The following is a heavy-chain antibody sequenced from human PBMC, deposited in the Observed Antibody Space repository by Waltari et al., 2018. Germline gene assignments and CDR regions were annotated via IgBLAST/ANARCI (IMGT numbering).Heavy chain of an antibody. Sequence: QVELLESGPGLVKPSRTLFPTCPASDDSLNSRDFYWNWIRQPPGQGLEFVGYISHTGNAYSNPSLKGRVTISMDTSKRQFSLKLNSVTAADTAVYYCARGGAAVTRPFDYWGQGTLVTVSS. D-gene: IGHD4-17*01. J-gene: IGHJ4*02. CDR3: ARGGAAVTRPFDY. CDR2: ISHTGNA. V-gene: IGHV4-30-4*08. CDR1: DDSLNSRDFY.